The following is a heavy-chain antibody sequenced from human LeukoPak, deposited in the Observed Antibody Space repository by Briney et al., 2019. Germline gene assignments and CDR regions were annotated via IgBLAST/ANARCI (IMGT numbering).Heavy chain of an antibody. V-gene: IGHV1-69*04. D-gene: IGHD4-17*01. CDR1: GGTFSSYA. J-gene: IGHJ6*02. CDR3: AKTVTTFYSYGMDV. CDR2: FIRNLGIA. Sequence: SVKLSCKASGGTFSSYAISWVRQAPGQGLEWMGRFIRNLGIANYPQEFQCRVTITADKSTSTAYMELSSLRSEDAAVYYCAKTVTTFYSYGMDVWSQGTTVTVSS.